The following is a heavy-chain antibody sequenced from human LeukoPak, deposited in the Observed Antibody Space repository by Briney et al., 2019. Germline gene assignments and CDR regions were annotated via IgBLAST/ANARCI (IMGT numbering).Heavy chain of an antibody. CDR3: ARVGVGHIAGTAETDY. V-gene: IGHV1-18*01. J-gene: IGHJ4*02. CDR1: GYTFTSYG. D-gene: IGHD6-13*01. Sequence: GASVKVSCKASGYTFTSYGINWVRPAPGQGLEWMGWISGYNGNTNYAQKLQGRVTMTTDTSTSTAYIELTTLRSDDTAVYYCARVGVGHIAGTAETDYWRQGTLVTVSS. CDR2: ISGYNGNT.